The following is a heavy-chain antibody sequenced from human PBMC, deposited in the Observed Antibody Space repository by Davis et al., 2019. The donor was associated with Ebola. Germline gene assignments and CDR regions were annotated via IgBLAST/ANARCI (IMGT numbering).Heavy chain of an antibody. CDR1: GFTVSSNY. J-gene: IGHJ4*02. CDR3: AKDVWFGAPGY. D-gene: IGHD3-10*01. Sequence: GESLKISCAASGFTVSSNYMRWVRQAPGKGLEWVSAISGSGGSTYYADSAKGRFTISRDNSKNTLYLQMNSLRAEDTALYYCAKDVWFGAPGYWGQGTLVTVSS. V-gene: IGHV3-23*01. CDR2: ISGSGGST.